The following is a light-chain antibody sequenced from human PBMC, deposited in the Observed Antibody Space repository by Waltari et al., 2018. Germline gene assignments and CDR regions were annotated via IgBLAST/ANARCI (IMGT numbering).Light chain of an antibody. CDR3: HQYADSLRT. J-gene: IGKJ1*01. CDR2: QAS. CDR1: QSITNW. V-gene: IGKV1-5*03. Sequence: DIQMTRSPPPLSASVGARVPITCRPIQSITNWLAWYPQKPGKAPHLLIYQASTLGSGVPSRFSGSGSGTTFTLTISGLQPDDFATYYCHQYADSLRTFGQGTKVEV.